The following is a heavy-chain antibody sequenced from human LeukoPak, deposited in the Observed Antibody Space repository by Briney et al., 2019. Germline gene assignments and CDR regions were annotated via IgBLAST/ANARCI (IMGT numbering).Heavy chain of an antibody. Sequence: GGSLRLSCAASGFTFSSYGMHWVRQAPGKGLEWVAFIRYDGSNKYYADSVKGRFTISRDNSKNTLYLQMNSLRAEDTAVYYCAKDPTPLFGVSSGWFDPWGQGTLVTVSS. CDR2: IRYDGSNK. D-gene: IGHD3-3*01. CDR3: AKDPTPLFGVSSGWFDP. V-gene: IGHV3-30*02. CDR1: GFTFSSYG. J-gene: IGHJ5*02.